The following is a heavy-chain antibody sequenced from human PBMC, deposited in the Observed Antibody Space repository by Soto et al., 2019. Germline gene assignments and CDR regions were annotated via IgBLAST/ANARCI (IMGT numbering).Heavy chain of an antibody. CDR1: GYTFTGQY. CDR3: ARGYCSRTSCYFDY. V-gene: IGHV1-2*04. J-gene: IGHJ4*02. CDR2: INPNSGGT. D-gene: IGHD2-2*01. Sequence: ASVKVSCKASGYTFTGQYIHWVRQAPGQGLEWMGWINPNSGGTNYAQKFQGWVTMTRDTSISTAYMELSRLRSDDTAVYYCARGYCSRTSCYFDYWGQGTLVTVSS.